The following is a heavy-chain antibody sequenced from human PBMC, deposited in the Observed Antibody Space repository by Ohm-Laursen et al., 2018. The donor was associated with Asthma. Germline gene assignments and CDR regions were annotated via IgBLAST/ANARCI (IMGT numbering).Heavy chain of an antibody. CDR3: FRETPSDTGAFDI. Sequence: SSLRLSCSASGFTFSSYGMHWVRQAPGKGLEWVAVISYDGSNKYYADSVRGRFTISRDNSKNTLYLQMNSLRAEDTAVYYCFRETPSDTGAFDIWGQGTMVTVSS. D-gene: IGHD1-14*01. CDR1: GFTFSSYG. CDR2: ISYDGSNK. J-gene: IGHJ3*02. V-gene: IGHV3-30*03.